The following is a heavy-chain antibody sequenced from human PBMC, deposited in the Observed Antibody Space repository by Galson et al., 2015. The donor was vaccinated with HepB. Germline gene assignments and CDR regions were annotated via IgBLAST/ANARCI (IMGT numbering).Heavy chain of an antibody. D-gene: IGHD5-18*01. CDR2: ITGNGDST. CDR1: GFAFDSHA. Sequence: SLRLSCAASGFAFDSHAMSWVRQAPGRGLEWISGITGNGDSTFYADSVKGRFTISKDNSNNMLYLQMNSLRAEDAALYFCAKGYGLFDSWGQGIQVTVSS. V-gene: IGHV3-23*01. CDR3: AKGYGLFDS. J-gene: IGHJ5*01.